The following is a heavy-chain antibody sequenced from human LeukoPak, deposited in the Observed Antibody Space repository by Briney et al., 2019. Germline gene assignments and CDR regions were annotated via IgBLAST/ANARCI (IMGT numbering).Heavy chain of an antibody. CDR2: INAGNGNT. D-gene: IGHD3-22*01. Sequence: GASVKVSCKASGYTSTSYAMHWVRQAPGQRLEWMGWINAGNGNTEYSQKFQGRVTITRDTSASTAYMELSSLRSEDTAVYYCARNQYYYDSSGYSLGGYFDYWGQGTLVTVSS. V-gene: IGHV1-3*01. CDR3: ARNQYYYDSSGYSLGGYFDY. CDR1: GYTSTSYA. J-gene: IGHJ4*02.